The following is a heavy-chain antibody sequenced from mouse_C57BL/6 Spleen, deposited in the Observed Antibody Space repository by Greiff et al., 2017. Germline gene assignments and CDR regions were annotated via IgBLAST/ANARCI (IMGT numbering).Heavy chain of an antibody. D-gene: IGHD2-3*01. Sequence: QVQLQQPGAELVMPGASVKLSCKASGYTFTSYWMHWVKQRPGQCLEWIGEIDPSDSYTNYNQKFKGKSTLTVDKSTSTAYMQLSSLTSEDSAVYYCARSDGRNAMYYWGQGTSVTVSS. V-gene: IGHV1-69*01. CDR3: ARSDGRNAMYY. CDR2: IDPSDSYT. J-gene: IGHJ4*01. CDR1: GYTFTSYW.